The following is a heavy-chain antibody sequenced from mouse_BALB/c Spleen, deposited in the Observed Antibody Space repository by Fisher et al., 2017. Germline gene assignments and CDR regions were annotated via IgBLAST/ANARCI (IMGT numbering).Heavy chain of an antibody. V-gene: IGHV1-69*02. J-gene: IGHJ4*01. D-gene: IGHD2-4*01. CDR3: ARPDYDYAMDY. Sequence: KVKGKATLTVDKSSSTAYMQLNSLTSEDSAVYYCARPDYDYAMDYWGQGTSVTVSS.